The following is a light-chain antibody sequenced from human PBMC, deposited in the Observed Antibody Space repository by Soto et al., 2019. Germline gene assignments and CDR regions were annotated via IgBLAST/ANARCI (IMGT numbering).Light chain of an antibody. CDR3: SSYTTTTTSCV. CDR1: SNDVGGYNY. J-gene: IGLJ1*01. CDR2: DVS. V-gene: IGLV2-14*01. Sequence: QSALTQPASVSGSPGQSITISCTGTSNDVGGYNYVSWYQQYPDKAPTLIIYDVSNRPSGVSTRFSGSKSGNRASLTISGLQAEDEADYYCSSYTTTTTSCVFGPGTKLTVL.